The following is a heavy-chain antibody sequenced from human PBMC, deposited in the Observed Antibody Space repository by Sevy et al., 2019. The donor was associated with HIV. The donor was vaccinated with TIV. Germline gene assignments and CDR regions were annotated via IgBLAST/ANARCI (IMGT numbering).Heavy chain of an antibody. CDR2: IMPGGIT. D-gene: IGHD1-26*01. CDR3: ASGQWEHHF. Sequence: SETLSLTCAGYGGSFSGYYWTWIRQPPGKGLEWIGEIMPGGITNYNPSLKSRVTISIDTSKNQFSLKVKSVTTADTAIYSCASGQWEHHFWGQGTQVTVSS. V-gene: IGHV4-34*12. J-gene: IGHJ4*02. CDR1: GGSFSGYY.